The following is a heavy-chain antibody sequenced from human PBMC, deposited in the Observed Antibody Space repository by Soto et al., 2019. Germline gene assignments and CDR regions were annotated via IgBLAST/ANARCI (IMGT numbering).Heavy chain of an antibody. CDR2: IGGSGRNT. CDR3: AKDFPLASIFGVGN. J-gene: IGHJ4*02. D-gene: IGHD3-3*01. CDR1: GFTFSTYG. Sequence: EVQLLESGGGLVQPGGSLRLSCAASGFTFSTYGMSWVRQAPGKGLEWVSAIGGSGRNTFYADSVKGRFTISRDNSKNTLYLQMNSLRVEDTAVYYCAKDFPLASIFGVGNWGQGTLVTVSS. V-gene: IGHV3-23*01.